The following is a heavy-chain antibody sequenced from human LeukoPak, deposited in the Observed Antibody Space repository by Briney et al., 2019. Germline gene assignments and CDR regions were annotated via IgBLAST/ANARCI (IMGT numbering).Heavy chain of an antibody. Sequence: RPGGSLRLSCAASGFTFDDYGMSWVRQAPGKGLEWVSGINWNGGSTGYADSVKGRFTISRDNAKNSLYLQMNSLRAEDTALYHCARSYRYYYDSSGYYYSDAFDIWGQGTMVTVSS. V-gene: IGHV3-20*01. CDR1: GFTFDDYG. CDR3: ARSYRYYYDSSGYYYSDAFDI. D-gene: IGHD3-22*01. CDR2: INWNGGST. J-gene: IGHJ3*02.